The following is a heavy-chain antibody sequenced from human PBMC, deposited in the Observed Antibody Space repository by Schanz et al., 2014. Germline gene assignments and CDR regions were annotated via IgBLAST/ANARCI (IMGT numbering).Heavy chain of an antibody. Sequence: QVQLVQSGREVKKPGASVKVSCKASAYTFTSYAMNWVRQAPGQGLEWMGWINTNTGNPTYAQGFTGRFVFSLDTSVNTAYLQISSLEADDTAVYYCARRGIRGVFSSFDYWGLGTLVTVSS. CDR1: AYTFTSYA. D-gene: IGHD3-10*01. V-gene: IGHV7-4-1*02. CDR3: ARRGIRGVFSSFDY. J-gene: IGHJ4*02. CDR2: INTNTGNP.